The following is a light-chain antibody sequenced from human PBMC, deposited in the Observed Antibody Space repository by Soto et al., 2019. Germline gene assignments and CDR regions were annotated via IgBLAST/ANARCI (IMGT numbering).Light chain of an antibody. CDR3: QQYNSYRA. CDR1: QSISSW. J-gene: IGKJ1*01. CDR2: KAS. V-gene: IGKV1-5*03. Sequence: DIQMTQSPSTLSASVGDRVTITCRASQSISSWSAWYQQKPGKAPKLLIYKASSLESGVPSRFSGSGSGTDFTLTISSLQPDDFATYYCQQYNSYRAFGQGTKVEI.